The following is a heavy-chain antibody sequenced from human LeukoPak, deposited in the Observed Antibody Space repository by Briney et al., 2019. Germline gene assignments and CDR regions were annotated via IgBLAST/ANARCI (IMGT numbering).Heavy chain of an antibody. Sequence: PGGSLRLSCAASGFTFSSYSMNWVRQAPGKGLEWVSSIISSSSYIYYADSVKGRFTISRDNAKNSLYLHMNSLRAEDTAVYYCARSIVVVPAAPNYYYYGMDVWGQGTTVTVSS. D-gene: IGHD2-2*01. V-gene: IGHV3-21*01. J-gene: IGHJ6*02. CDR1: GFTFSSYS. CDR3: ARSIVVVPAAPNYYYYGMDV. CDR2: IISSSSYI.